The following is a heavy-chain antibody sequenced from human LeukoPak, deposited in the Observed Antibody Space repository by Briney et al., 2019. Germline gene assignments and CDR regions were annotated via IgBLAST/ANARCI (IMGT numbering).Heavy chain of an antibody. Sequence: SETLSLTCTVSGGSISSSSYYWGWIRQPPGKGLEWIGSIYYSGSTYYNPSLKSRVTISVDTSKNQFSLKLSSVTAADTAVYYCARLLGSHINYFDPWGQGTLVTVSS. CDR2: IYYSGST. J-gene: IGHJ5*02. V-gene: IGHV4-39*01. CDR1: GGSISSSSYY. CDR3: ARLLGSHINYFDP. D-gene: IGHD2-21*01.